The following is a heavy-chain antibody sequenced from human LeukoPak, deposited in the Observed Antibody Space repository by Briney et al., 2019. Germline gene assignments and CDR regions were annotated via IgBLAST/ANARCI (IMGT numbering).Heavy chain of an antibody. J-gene: IGHJ5*02. Sequence: SETLSLTCTVSGGSISSYYRSWIRQPPGKGLEWIGYIYYSGSTNYNPSLKSRVTISVDTSKNQFSLKLSSVTAADTAVYYCARQGRGRYQLLSWFDPWGQGTLVTVSS. CDR2: IYYSGST. CDR3: ARQGRGRYQLLSWFDP. V-gene: IGHV4-59*08. D-gene: IGHD2-2*01. CDR1: GGSISSYY.